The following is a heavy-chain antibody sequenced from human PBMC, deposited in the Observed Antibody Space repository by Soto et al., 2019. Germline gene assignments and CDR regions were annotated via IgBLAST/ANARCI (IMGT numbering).Heavy chain of an antibody. Sequence: GGSLRLSCASSGFTFSSYGIHWVRQAPGKGLEWVAVISYDGSNKYYADSVKGRFTISRDNSKNTLYLQVNSLRADDTAVYYCAKQGLPHHNWFDPWGQGTLVTVSS. V-gene: IGHV3-30*18. CDR1: GFTFSSYG. J-gene: IGHJ5*02. CDR3: AKQGLPHHNWFDP. CDR2: ISYDGSNK. D-gene: IGHD2-15*01.